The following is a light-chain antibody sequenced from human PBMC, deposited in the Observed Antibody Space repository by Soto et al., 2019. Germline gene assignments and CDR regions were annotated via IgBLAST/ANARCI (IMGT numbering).Light chain of an antibody. CDR1: QSVNNN. J-gene: IGKJ5*01. CDR3: QQYHNWPIT. CDR2: GAS. V-gene: IGKV3-15*01. Sequence: ETLMTQSPATLSVSPGERATLSCRASQSVNNNLAWYQQKLGQAPRVLIYGASTRATGIPARFTGSGSGTEFILTITSLQSEDSAVYYCQQYHNWPITFGQGTRLEIK.